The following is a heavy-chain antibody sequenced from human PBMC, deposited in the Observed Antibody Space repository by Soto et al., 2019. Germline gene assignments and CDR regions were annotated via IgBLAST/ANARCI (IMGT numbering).Heavy chain of an antibody. CDR3: AKARCSTANCYVPEY. Sequence: EVQLLESGGGLVQPGGSLRLSCVASGFTFSTYTMSWVRQAPGKGLEWVSVISGSGGSSGPSYADSVQGRFSISRDNTRNTLYLQMNSLRGEDTAMCYCAKARCSTANCYVPEYWGQGTRVTVSS. J-gene: IGHJ4*02. CDR2: ISGSGGSSGP. V-gene: IGHV3-23*01. CDR1: GFTFSTYT. D-gene: IGHD2-2*01.